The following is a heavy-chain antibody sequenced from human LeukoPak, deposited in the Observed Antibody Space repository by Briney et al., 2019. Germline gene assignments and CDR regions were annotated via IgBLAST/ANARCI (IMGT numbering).Heavy chain of an antibody. V-gene: IGHV5-51*01. Sequence: GESLKISCKVSGYSFTNYWIAWVRQMPGKGLEWMGIIYPGDSDTKYSPSFQGQVTMSADKSTTTAYLQWSSLKASDTAMYYCAGAGLGIRLGFRLWGQGTLVTVSS. CDR1: GYSFTNYW. CDR3: AGAGLGIRLGFRL. J-gene: IGHJ4*02. CDR2: IYPGDSDT. D-gene: IGHD5-18*01.